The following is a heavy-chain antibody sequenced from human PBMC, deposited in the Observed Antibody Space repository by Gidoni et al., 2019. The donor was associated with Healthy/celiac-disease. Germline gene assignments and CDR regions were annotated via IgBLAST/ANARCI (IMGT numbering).Heavy chain of an antibody. CDR2: IYYSGST. J-gene: IGHJ5*02. V-gene: IGHV4-31*03. CDR1: GVSISSGCYY. CDR3: ARYGDYLRWFDP. Sequence: QVQLQESGPGLVKPSQTLSLTCSVSGVSISSGCYYWSWNRQHPGKGLEWIGYIYYSGSTYYNPSLKSRVTISVDTSKNQFSLKLSSVTAADTAVYYCARYGDYLRWFDPWGQGTLVTVSS. D-gene: IGHD4-17*01.